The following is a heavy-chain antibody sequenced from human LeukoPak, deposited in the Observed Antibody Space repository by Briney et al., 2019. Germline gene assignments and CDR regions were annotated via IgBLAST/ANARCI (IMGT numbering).Heavy chain of an antibody. V-gene: IGHV4-59*12. CDR3: ARGAHDYGDYALYYFDY. J-gene: IGHJ4*02. Sequence: KASETLSLTCTVSGGSISSYYWSWIRQPPGKGLEWIGYIYYSGSTNYNPSLKSRVTISVDTSKNQFSLKLSSVTAADTAVYYCARGAHDYGDYALYYFDYWGQGTLVTVSS. D-gene: IGHD4-17*01. CDR1: GGSISSYY. CDR2: IYYSGST.